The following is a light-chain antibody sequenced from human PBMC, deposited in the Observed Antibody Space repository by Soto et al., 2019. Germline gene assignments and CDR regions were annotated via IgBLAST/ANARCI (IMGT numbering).Light chain of an antibody. V-gene: IGKV1-39*01. CDR2: AAS. J-gene: IGKJ1*01. CDR3: QQSYSTPRT. CDR1: QSISIH. Sequence: EIQLTQSPSSLSASVGERVTITCRAGQSISIHLNWYQQKPGKATKLLIYAASTLHSGVPSRISGGGAATDFTLTSSSLQSEDFATYYCQQSYSTPRTFGQGTKVDIK.